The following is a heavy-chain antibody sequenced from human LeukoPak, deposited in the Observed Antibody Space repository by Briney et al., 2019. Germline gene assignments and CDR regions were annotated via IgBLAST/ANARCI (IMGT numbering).Heavy chain of an antibody. CDR2: IKSKTDGGTT. V-gene: IGHV3-15*01. D-gene: IGHD3-10*01. J-gene: IGHJ3*02. CDR3: TTDNWLLWFGELDHDAFDI. CDR1: GFTFSNAW. Sequence: PGGSLRLSCAASGFTFSNAWMSWVRQAPGKGLEWVGRIKSKTDGGTTDYAAPVKGRFTISRDDSKNTLYLQMNSLKTEDTAVYYCTTDNWLLWFGELDHDAFDIWGQGTMVTVSS.